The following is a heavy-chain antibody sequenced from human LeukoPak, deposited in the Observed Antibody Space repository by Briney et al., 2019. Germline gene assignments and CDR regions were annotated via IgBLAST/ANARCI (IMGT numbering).Heavy chain of an antibody. Sequence: SETLSLTCAVSGGSISSGGYSWSWIRQPPGKGLEWIGYIYHSRSTYYNPSLKSRVTISVDRSKNQFSLKLSSVTAADTAVYYCARNPYYYGSGTPRGWFDPWGQGTLVTVSS. CDR3: ARNPYYYGSGTPRGWFDP. CDR2: IYHSRST. CDR1: GGSISSGGYS. V-gene: IGHV4-30-2*01. D-gene: IGHD3-10*01. J-gene: IGHJ5*02.